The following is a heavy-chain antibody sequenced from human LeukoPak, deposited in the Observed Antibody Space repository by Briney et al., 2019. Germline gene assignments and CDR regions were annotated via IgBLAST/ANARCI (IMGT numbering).Heavy chain of an antibody. CDR1: GGSFSGYY. J-gene: IGHJ5*02. CDR3: ARSRRGWFDP. CDR2: INHSGSA. V-gene: IGHV4-34*01. Sequence: SETLSLTCAVYGGSFSGYYWSWIRQPPGKGLEWIGEINHSGSANYNPSLKSRVTISVDTSKNQFSLKLSSVTAADTAVYYCARSRRGWFDPWGQGTLVTVSS.